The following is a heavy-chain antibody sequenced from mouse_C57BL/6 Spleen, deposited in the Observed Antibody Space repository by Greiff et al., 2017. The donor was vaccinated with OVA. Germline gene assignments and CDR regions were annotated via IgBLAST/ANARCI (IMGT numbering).Heavy chain of an antibody. CDR2: INPSNGGT. CDR3: ARDRKYYFDY. Sequence: VPLQPPFPSLFPPFSSLHLSCPASGYTFTSYWMHCVKQRPCHFLDLIGNINPSNGGTNYNEKFKSKATLTVDKSSSTAYMQLSSLTSEDSAVYYCARDRKYYFDYWGQGTTLTVSS. CDR1: GYTFTSYW. J-gene: IGHJ2*01. D-gene: IGHD2-14*01. V-gene: IGHV1-53*01.